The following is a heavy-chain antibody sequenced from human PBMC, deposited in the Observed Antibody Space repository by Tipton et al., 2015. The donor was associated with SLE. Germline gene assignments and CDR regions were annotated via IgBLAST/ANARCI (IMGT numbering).Heavy chain of an antibody. CDR3: ARDWRVGYPFYFDS. D-gene: IGHD6-25*01. V-gene: IGHV1-46*01. CDR2: INPSGGST. CDR1: GYTFTSYY. Sequence: QSGAEVKKPGASVKVSCKASGYTFTSYYMRWARQAPGQGLEWMGIINPSGGSTSYAQKYQGRVTMTRDTSTSTVYMELSSLRSEDTAVYYCARDWRVGYPFYFDSWGQGTLVAVSS. J-gene: IGHJ4*02.